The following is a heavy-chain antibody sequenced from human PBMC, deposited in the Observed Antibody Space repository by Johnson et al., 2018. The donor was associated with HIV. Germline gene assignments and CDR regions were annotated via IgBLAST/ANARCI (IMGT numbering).Heavy chain of an antibody. CDR2: ISYDGSNK. Sequence: QVQLVESGGGVVQPGRSLRLPCAASGFSLGSFGMHWVRQAPGNGLEWVAVISYDGSNKYYADSVTGLFTFSRDHSKNTLYLQMNSLRAVDTALYYCAKGFFELDDAFDIWGQGTMVTVSS. CDR1: GFSLGSFG. J-gene: IGHJ3*02. D-gene: IGHD3/OR15-3a*01. CDR3: AKGFFELDDAFDI. V-gene: IGHV3-30*18.